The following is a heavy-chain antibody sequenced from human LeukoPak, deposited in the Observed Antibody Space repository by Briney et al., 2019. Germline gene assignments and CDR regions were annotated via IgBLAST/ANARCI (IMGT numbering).Heavy chain of an antibody. V-gene: IGHV4-34*01. D-gene: IGHD3-22*01. CDR3: ARGDRRLLGEYGAFDI. Sequence: SETLSLTCAVYGGSFSGYYWSWIRQPPGKGLEWIGEINHSGSTNYNPSLKSRVTISVDTSKNQFSLKLSSVTAADTAAYYCARGDRRLLGEYGAFDIWGQGTMVTVSS. J-gene: IGHJ3*02. CDR1: GGSFSGYY. CDR2: INHSGST.